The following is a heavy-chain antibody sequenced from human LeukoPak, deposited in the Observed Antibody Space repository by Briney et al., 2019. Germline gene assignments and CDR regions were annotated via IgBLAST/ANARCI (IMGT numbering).Heavy chain of an antibody. CDR3: ARSTGSTMFIDY. CDR2: IYYSGNT. Sequence: SETLSLTCTVSGGSISPYYWSWLRQPPGKGREWLGYIYYSGNTDYNPSLNSRVAISVDTSKNQFSLKLSSVTAADTAVYYCARSTGSTMFIDYWGQGTLVTVSS. D-gene: IGHD3-10*02. CDR1: GGSISPYY. J-gene: IGHJ4*02. V-gene: IGHV4-59*01.